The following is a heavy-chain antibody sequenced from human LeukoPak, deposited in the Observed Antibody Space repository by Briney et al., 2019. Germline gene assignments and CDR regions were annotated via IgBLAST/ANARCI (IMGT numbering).Heavy chain of an antibody. CDR2: TYYRSKFYN. CDR3: VRGQWNSIYYFDS. CDR1: GDSVSRNNAG. V-gene: IGHV6-1*01. J-gene: IGHJ4*02. Sequence: SQTLSLTCAISGDSVSRNNAGWNWIRQSPSRSLEWLGRTYYRSKFYNDYAVSVQSRITIDPDTSRNQFSLQLNSVTPEDTAIYYCVRGQWNSIYYFDSWGQGTLVTVSS. D-gene: IGHD6-19*01.